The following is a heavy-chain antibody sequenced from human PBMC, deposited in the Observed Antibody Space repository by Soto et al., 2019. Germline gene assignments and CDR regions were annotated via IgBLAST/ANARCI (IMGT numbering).Heavy chain of an antibody. V-gene: IGHV3-21*01. D-gene: IGHD1-26*01. CDR1: GFTFSSYS. CDR3: GRELRSSYYGPCSYYGIDV. CDR2: ISCSSSYI. J-gene: IGHJ6*02. Sequence: EAQLVESGGGLVKPGGSLRLSCAASGFTFSSYSMNWVRQAPGKGLEWVSSISCSSSYIYYADSVKGRFTISRDNAKNSLFLEMNSLRAEHTEVYCRGRELRSSYYGPCSYYGIDVWGQGAPVTVSS.